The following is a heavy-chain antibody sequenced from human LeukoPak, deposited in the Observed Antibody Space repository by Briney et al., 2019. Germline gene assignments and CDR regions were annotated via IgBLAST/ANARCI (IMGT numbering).Heavy chain of an antibody. J-gene: IGHJ4*02. CDR1: GFTFSDYY. Sequence: GGSLRLSCAASGFTFSDYYMSWIRQAPGKGLEWVSYISSSGSTIYYADSVKGRFTISRDNAKNSLYLQMNSLRAEDTAVYYCARDRDLVRYFDWLPAQTPYFDYWGQGTLVTVSS. D-gene: IGHD3-9*01. CDR3: ARDRDLVRYFDWLPAQTPYFDY. V-gene: IGHV3-11*01. CDR2: ISSSGSTI.